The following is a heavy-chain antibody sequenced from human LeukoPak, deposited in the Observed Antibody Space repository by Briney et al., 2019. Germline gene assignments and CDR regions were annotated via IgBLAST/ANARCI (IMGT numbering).Heavy chain of an antibody. CDR1: GGSISSYY. CDR3: ARDRYCSSTSCFGVFDP. CDR2: IYYSGST. V-gene: IGHV4-59*01. Sequence: SETLSLTCTVSGGSISSYYWSWIRQPPGKGLEWIGYIYYSGSTNYNPSLKSRVTISVDTSKNQFSLKLSSVTAADTAVYYCARDRYCSSTSCFGVFDPWGQGTLVTVSS. D-gene: IGHD2-2*01. J-gene: IGHJ5*02.